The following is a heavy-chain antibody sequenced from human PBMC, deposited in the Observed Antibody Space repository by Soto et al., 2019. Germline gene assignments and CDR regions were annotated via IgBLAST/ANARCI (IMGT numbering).Heavy chain of an antibody. D-gene: IGHD6-13*01. V-gene: IGHV4-59*01. Sequence: PSETEPRTCTFSGGNISGYYGSWIRQPPGKGLEWIGYIYYSGSTNYNPSLKSRVTISVDTSKNQFSLKLSSVTAADTAVYYCAREIYSSSGGRYYYGMDVWGQGTTVTVSS. CDR2: IYYSGST. J-gene: IGHJ6*02. CDR3: AREIYSSSGGRYYYGMDV. CDR1: GGNISGYY.